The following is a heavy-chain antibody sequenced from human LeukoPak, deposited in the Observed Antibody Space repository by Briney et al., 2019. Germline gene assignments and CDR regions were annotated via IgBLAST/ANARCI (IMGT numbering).Heavy chain of an antibody. J-gene: IGHJ4*02. CDR1: GFTVSSNC. Sequence: PGGSLRLSCAASGFTVSSNCMSWVREAPGKGLEWVSVIYSGGSTYYADSVKGRFTISRDNSKNTLYLQMNSLRAEDTAVYYCARESDFGEFALDYWGQGTLVTVSS. V-gene: IGHV3-53*01. CDR2: IYSGGST. CDR3: ARESDFGEFALDY. D-gene: IGHD3-10*01.